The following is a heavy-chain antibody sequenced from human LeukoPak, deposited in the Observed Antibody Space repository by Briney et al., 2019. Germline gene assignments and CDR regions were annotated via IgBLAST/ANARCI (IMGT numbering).Heavy chain of an antibody. CDR3: ARERGKQLVPPTWTHYGGFDF. CDR2: MHHPEIT. V-gene: IGHV4-38-2*02. Sequence: SETLSLTCAVSGYSISSGYFWAWVRLAPGKGLEWIATMHHPEITHYNPSLERRVAMSMDTSKNQFSLRLSSVTAADAAVYYCARERGKQLVPPTWTHYGGFDFWGQGALITVSS. CDR1: GYSISSGYF. J-gene: IGHJ4*02. D-gene: IGHD2-21*01.